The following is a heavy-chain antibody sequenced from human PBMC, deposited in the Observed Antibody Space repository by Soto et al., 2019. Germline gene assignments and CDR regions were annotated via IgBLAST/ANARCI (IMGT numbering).Heavy chain of an antibody. D-gene: IGHD3-3*01. CDR3: ARGRYDFWSGYYTY. Sequence: GWSLRLACASSVFTFISYEMNWVRQAPGKGLEWVSYISSSGSTIYYADSVKGRFTISRDNAKNSLYLQMNSLRAEDTAVYYCARGRYDFWSGYYTYWGQGTLVTVSS. J-gene: IGHJ4*02. V-gene: IGHV3-48*03. CDR1: VFTFISYE. CDR2: ISSSGSTI.